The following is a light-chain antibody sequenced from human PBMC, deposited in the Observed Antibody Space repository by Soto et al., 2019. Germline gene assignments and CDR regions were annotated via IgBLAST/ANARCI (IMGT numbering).Light chain of an antibody. CDR3: QQRNNWPPSIT. CDR2: DAS. CDR1: QSVGGH. V-gene: IGKV3-11*01. Sequence: EIVLTQSPATLSLSPGERATLSCRASQSVGGHLAWYQQKPGQAHRLLIYDASDRATGIPARFSGSGSETDFTLTISSLEPDDFAVYYCQQRNNWPPSITFGQGTRLESK. J-gene: IGKJ5*01.